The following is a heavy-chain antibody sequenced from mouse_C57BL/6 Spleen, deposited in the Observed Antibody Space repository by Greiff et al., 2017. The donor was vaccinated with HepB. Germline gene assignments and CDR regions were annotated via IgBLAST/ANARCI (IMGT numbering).Heavy chain of an antibody. CDR1: GHAFTNYL. V-gene: IGHV1-54*01. Sequence: VQLQQSGAELVRPGTSVKVSCKASGHAFTNYLIEWVKQRPGQGLEWIGVINPGSGGTNYNEKFKGKATLTADKSSSTAYMQLSSLTSEDSAVYFCARWGRGHYYAMDYWGQGTSVTVSS. J-gene: IGHJ4*01. CDR2: INPGSGGT. CDR3: ARWGRGHYYAMDY.